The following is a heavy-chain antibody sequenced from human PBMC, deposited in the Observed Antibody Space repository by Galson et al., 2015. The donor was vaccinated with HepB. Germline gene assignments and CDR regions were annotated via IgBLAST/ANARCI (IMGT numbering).Heavy chain of an antibody. CDR2: SRNRANSHTT. CDR3: ARGAFGESAIGVAGADYRYGMDV. V-gene: IGHV3-72*01. D-gene: IGHD6-19*01. CDR1: GLTFSDHY. J-gene: IGHJ6*02. Sequence: SLRLSCAASGLTFSDHYMDWVRRAPGKGLEWVGRSRNRANSHTTEYAASVKGRFLVSRDDSKNSLYLQMSSLKTEDTAVYYCARGAFGESAIGVAGADYRYGMDVRGQWTTVTGAS.